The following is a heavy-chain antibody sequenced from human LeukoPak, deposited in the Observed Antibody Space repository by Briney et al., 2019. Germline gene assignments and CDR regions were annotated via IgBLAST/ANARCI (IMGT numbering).Heavy chain of an antibody. Sequence: SETLSLTCTVSGGSISSYYWSWIRQPPGKGLEWIGYIYYSGSTNYNPSLKSRVTILVDTSKNRFSLKLSSVTAADTAVYYCARSTSGEGDGYNYGYRGQGTLVTVSS. V-gene: IGHV4-59*01. D-gene: IGHD5-24*01. J-gene: IGHJ4*02. CDR2: IYYSGST. CDR3: ARSTSGEGDGYNYGY. CDR1: GGSISSYY.